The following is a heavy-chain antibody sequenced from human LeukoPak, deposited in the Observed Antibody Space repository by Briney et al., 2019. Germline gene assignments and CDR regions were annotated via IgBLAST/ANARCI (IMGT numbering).Heavy chain of an antibody. CDR2: INHSGST. J-gene: IGHJ6*03. CDR3: AGQYDYVWGSYRYYYYMDV. D-gene: IGHD3-16*02. Sequence: PSETLSLTCAVYGGSFSGYYWSWIRQPPGKGLEWVGEINHSGSTNYNPSLKSRVTIPVDTSKNQFSLKLSSVTAADTAVYYCAGQYDYVWGSYRYYYYMDVWGKGTTVTVSS. V-gene: IGHV4-34*01. CDR1: GGSFSGYY.